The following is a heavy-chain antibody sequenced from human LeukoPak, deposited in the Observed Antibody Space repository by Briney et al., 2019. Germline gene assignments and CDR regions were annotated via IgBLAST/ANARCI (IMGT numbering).Heavy chain of an antibody. Sequence: GGSLRLSCAASGFTFSSYAMSWVRQAPGKGLEWVSAISGSGGITYYADSVKGRFTISRDNAKNSLYLQMNSLRAEDTAVYYCARDLVPAATVLSVDYWGQGTLVTVSP. CDR3: ARDLVPAATVLSVDY. CDR2: ISGSGGIT. CDR1: GFTFSSYA. V-gene: IGHV3-23*01. J-gene: IGHJ4*02. D-gene: IGHD2-2*01.